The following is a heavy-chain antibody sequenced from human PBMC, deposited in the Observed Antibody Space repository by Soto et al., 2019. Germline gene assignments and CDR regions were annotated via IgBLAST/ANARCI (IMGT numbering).Heavy chain of an antibody. CDR3: ARDRADFYDSSTAFGDI. Sequence: QVQLVQSGSDVKRAGASVRVSCKASGYTFVSYGLSWVRQAPGQGLEWMGWISAYNGNTGYAEQFQDRGTLTTDTSTSTAYLELRSLRFDDTAIYYCARDRADFYDSSTAFGDIWGPGTLVTVSP. J-gene: IGHJ4*02. CDR1: GYTFVSYG. V-gene: IGHV1-18*04. D-gene: IGHD3-10*01. CDR2: ISAYNGNT.